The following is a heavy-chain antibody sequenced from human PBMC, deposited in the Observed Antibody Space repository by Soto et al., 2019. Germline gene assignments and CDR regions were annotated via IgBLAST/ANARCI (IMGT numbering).Heavy chain of an antibody. Sequence: EASVKVSCKPSEFSFSGFYLHWVRQAPGQGLAWMGWIKPNSDDTGYAQKFQGRVTLTWDTSSSAGYMDLSRLRSDDTAVYYCARSPYSLEGDGQHYYYGMELWGLGTTVTVSS. CDR1: EFSFSGFY. CDR3: ARSPYSLEGDGQHYYYGMEL. J-gene: IGHJ6*02. V-gene: IGHV1-2*02. CDR2: IKPNSDDT. D-gene: IGHD2-15*01.